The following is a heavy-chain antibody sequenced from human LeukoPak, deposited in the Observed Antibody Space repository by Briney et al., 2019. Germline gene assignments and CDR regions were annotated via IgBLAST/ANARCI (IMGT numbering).Heavy chain of an antibody. CDR1: GFTFSSYW. CDR3: ARVNSNNFDY. D-gene: IGHD1/OR15-1a*01. V-gene: IGHV3-7*01. CDR2: IKQDGSEK. Sequence: GGSLRLSCAASGFTFSSYWMSWVRQAPGKGLEWVANIKQDGSEKYYVDSVKGRFTISRDNSKNTLYLQMNSLRVEDTAVYYCARVNSNNFDYWGQGTLVTVSS. J-gene: IGHJ4*02.